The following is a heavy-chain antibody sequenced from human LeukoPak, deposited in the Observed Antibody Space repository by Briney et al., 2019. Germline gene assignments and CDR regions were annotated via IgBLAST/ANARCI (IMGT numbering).Heavy chain of an antibody. J-gene: IGHJ4*02. CDR1: GFTFSTHW. V-gene: IGHV3-7*03. D-gene: IGHD5-12*01. Sequence: GGSLRLSCTASGFTFSTHWMTWVRQPPGKGLEWVANIKEDGSVKYYVDSVKGRFTISRDNTKNALYLQMNSLRADDTAVYFCARDSTWQLDYWGQGTLITVSS. CDR2: IKEDGSVK. CDR3: ARDSTWQLDY.